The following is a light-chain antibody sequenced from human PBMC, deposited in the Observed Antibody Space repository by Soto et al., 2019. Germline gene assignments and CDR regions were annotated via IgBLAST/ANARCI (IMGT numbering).Light chain of an antibody. Sequence: DIVMTQSPLSLPVTPGEPASISCRSSQSLLHSNGYNYLDWYLQKPGQSPQLLICLGSNRASGVPDRFSGSGSGTDFTLKISRVEAEDVGVYYCMQALQTPFTFGRGTKVDIK. CDR3: MQALQTPFT. J-gene: IGKJ3*01. V-gene: IGKV2-28*01. CDR1: QSLLHSNGYNY. CDR2: LGS.